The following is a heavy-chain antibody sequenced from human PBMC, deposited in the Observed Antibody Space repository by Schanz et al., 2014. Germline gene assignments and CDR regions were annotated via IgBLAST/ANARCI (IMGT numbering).Heavy chain of an antibody. CDR3: AKDRRSTSGDLNYSFGPYHYYGLDV. Sequence: QVQLVQSGAEVKKPGSSVKVSCKASGGTFSSYTISWVRQAPGQGLEWMGWINPDRGDTNFAQKFQGWVTMTRDKSITTAYMELSRLKFDDTGVYYCAKDRRSTSGDLNYSFGPYHYYGLDVWGQGTTVIVSS. CDR2: INPDRGDT. J-gene: IGHJ6*02. CDR1: GGTFSSYT. V-gene: IGHV1-2*04. D-gene: IGHD1-7*01.